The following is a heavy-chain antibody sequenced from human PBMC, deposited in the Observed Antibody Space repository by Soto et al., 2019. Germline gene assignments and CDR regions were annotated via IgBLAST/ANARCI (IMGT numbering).Heavy chain of an antibody. CDR2: ISSSSSTI. J-gene: IGHJ4*02. D-gene: IGHD2-15*01. Sequence: GGSLKLSCAASGFTFSSYSMNWVLQAPGKGLEWVSYISSSSSTIYYADSVKGRFTISRDNAKNSLYLQMNSLRAEDTAVYYCARDRACSYLGQGTLVTVSS. V-gene: IGHV3-48*01. CDR1: GFTFSSYS. CDR3: ARDRACSY.